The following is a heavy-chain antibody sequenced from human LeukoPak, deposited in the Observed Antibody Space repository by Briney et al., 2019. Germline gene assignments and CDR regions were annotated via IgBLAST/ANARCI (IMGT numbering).Heavy chain of an antibody. Sequence: SGTLSLICGVSGGSITTTNWWTWVRQPPGKGLEWIGEVHLDGRTNYNPSLESRLTMSVDLSENHISLKLTSVTAADTAVYYCAREGGFYRPLDYSGQGTLVTVSS. CDR1: GGSITTTNW. J-gene: IGHJ4*02. V-gene: IGHV4-4*02. CDR3: AREGGFYRPLDY. D-gene: IGHD3-3*01. CDR2: VHLDGRT.